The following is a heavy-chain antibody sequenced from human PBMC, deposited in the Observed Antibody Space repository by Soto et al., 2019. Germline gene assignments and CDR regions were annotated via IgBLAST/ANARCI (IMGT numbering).Heavy chain of an antibody. CDR2: IYYSGNT. D-gene: IGHD5-12*01. CDR3: ARQSSGYGPWFDP. Sequence: PSETLSLTCTVSGGSISTNAYYWDWIRQPPGKGLEWIGSIYYSGNTYYNPSLKSRVTVSVDTSKNQFSLKLSSVTAADTAVYYCARQSSGYGPWFDPWGQGSLVTVSS. CDR1: GGSISTNAYY. J-gene: IGHJ5*02. V-gene: IGHV4-39*01.